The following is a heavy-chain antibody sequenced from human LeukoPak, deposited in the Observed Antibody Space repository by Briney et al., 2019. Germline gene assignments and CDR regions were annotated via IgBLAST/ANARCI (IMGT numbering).Heavy chain of an antibody. J-gene: IGHJ6*03. CDR2: INPNSGGT. V-gene: IGHV1-2*02. CDR1: GYTFTGYY. Sequence: ASVKVSCKASGYTFTGYYMHWVRQAPGQGLEWMGWINPNSGGTNYAQKFQGRVTMTRDTSISTAYMELSGLRSDDTAVYYCARSRLTNIVVVPAAIGYRGYYYMDVWGKGTTVTISS. D-gene: IGHD2-2*01. CDR3: ARSRLTNIVVVPAAIGYRGYYYMDV.